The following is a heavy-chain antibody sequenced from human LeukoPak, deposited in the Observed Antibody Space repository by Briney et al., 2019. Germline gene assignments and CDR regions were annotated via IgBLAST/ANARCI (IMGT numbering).Heavy chain of an antibody. V-gene: IGHV3-48*04. CDR3: AELGITMIGGV. CDR1: GFTFSSYS. Sequence: GGSLRLSCTASGFTFSSYSMNWVRQAPGKGLEWVSYISSSSSTIYYADSVKGRFTISRDNAKNSLYLQMNSLRAEDTAVYYCAELGITMIGGVWGKGTTVTISS. CDR2: ISSSSSTI. J-gene: IGHJ6*04. D-gene: IGHD3-10*02.